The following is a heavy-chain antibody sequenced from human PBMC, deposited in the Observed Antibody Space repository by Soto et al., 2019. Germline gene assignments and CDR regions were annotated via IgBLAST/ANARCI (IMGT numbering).Heavy chain of an antibody. CDR2: IYYSGST. CDR1: GGSISSYY. J-gene: IGHJ5*02. V-gene: IGHV4-59*01. CDR3: AKDQVPAALLGCFEL. Sequence: PSETLSLTCTVSGGSISSYYWSWIRQPPGKGLEWIGYIYYSGSTNYNPSLKSRVTISVDTSKNQFSLKLSSVTAADTAVYYCAKDQVPAALLGCFELRGPGTLVTVSS. D-gene: IGHD2-2*01.